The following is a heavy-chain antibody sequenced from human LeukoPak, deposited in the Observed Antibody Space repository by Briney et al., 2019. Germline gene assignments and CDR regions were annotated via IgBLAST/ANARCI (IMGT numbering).Heavy chain of an antibody. CDR1: GFSFSSFG. CDR2: MWFDGSER. V-gene: IGHV3-33*03. Sequence: GGSLRLSCEASGFSFSSFGMHWVRQAPGKGLEWVAVMWFDGSERYYADSVKGRFTISRDNSKNTLYLQMNSLRAEDTALYYCAKDLIAVGDGYYFDYWGQGTLVTVSS. J-gene: IGHJ4*02. CDR3: AKDLIAVGDGYYFDY. D-gene: IGHD6-19*01.